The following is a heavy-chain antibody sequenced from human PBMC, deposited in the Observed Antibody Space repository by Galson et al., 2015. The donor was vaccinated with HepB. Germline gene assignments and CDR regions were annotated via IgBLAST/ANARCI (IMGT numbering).Heavy chain of an antibody. Sequence: SLRLSCAASGFTFSSYSMNWVRQAPGKGLEWVSSTSSSSSYIYYADSVKGRFTISRDNAKNSLYLQMNSLRAEDTAVYYCARVFPSTAGFDYWGQGTLVTVSS. J-gene: IGHJ4*02. CDR2: TSSSSSYI. CDR3: ARVFPSTAGFDY. CDR1: GFTFSSYS. V-gene: IGHV3-21*01. D-gene: IGHD6-19*01.